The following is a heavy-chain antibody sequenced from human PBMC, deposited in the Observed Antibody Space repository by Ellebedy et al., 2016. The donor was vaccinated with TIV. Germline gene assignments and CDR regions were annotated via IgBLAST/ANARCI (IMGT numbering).Heavy chain of an antibody. CDR3: ARGRGLQYWYFDL. D-gene: IGHD5-24*01. V-gene: IGHV5-51*01. CDR2: IYPGDSDT. Sequence: GESLKISCQGSGYSFTSYWIGWVRQEPGKGLEWMGLIYPGDSDTKYSPSFQGQVTISADKSVSTAYLQWSNLKASDTATYYCARGRGLQYWYFDLWGRGTLVTVSS. J-gene: IGHJ2*01. CDR1: GYSFTSYW.